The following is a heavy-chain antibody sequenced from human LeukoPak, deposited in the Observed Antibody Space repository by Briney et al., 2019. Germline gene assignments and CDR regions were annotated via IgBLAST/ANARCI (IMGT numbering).Heavy chain of an antibody. Sequence: GASVKVSCKASGYTFTGYYMHWVRQAPGQGLEWMGWINPNSGGTNYAQKFQGRVTMTRDTSISTAYMELSRLGSDDTAVYYCARGGYCSSTSCSDAFDIWGQGTMVTVSS. CDR1: GYTFTGYY. D-gene: IGHD2-2*01. CDR2: INPNSGGT. V-gene: IGHV1-2*02. J-gene: IGHJ3*02. CDR3: ARGGYCSSTSCSDAFDI.